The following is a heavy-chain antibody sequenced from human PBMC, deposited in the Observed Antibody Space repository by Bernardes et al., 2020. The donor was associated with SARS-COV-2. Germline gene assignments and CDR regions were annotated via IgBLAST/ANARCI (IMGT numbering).Heavy chain of an antibody. CDR1: GGSVSSGSYY. J-gene: IGHJ6*02. V-gene: IGHV4-61*01. CDR3: ARDLIVVVPAAIPYYYGMDV. CDR2: IYYSGST. Sequence: SETLSLTCTVSGGSVSSGSYYWSWIRQPPGKGLEWIGYIYYSGSTNYNPSLKSRVTITVDTSKNQFSLKLSSVTAADTAMYYCARDLIVVVPAAIPYYYGMDVWGQGTTVTVSS. D-gene: IGHD2-2*01.